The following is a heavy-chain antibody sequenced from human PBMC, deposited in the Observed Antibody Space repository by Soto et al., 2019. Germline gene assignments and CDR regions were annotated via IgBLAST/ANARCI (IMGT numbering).Heavy chain of an antibody. CDR1: GFTFTRYS. CDR2: ISSTTNYI. CDR3: ARESEDLTSNFDY. V-gene: IGHV3-21*01. Sequence: GGSLRLSCAASGFTFTRYSMNWVRQAPGKGLEWVSSISSTTNYIYYAVSMRGRFTVSRDNANNSVYLEMNSLSAEDTALYYCARESEDLTSNFDYWGQGTLVTFPS. J-gene: IGHJ4*02.